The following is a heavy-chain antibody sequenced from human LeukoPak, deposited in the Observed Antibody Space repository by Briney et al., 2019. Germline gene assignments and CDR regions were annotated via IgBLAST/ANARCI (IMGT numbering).Heavy chain of an antibody. CDR2: INSDGSST. Sequence: GGSLRLSCAASGFTFSTYWMHWVRQAPGKGLVWVSRINSDGSSTSHADSVKGRFTISRDNAKSTLNLQMNSLRSEDTAVYYCARGPQRGAAANYYGMDVWGQGTTVTVSS. D-gene: IGHD2-2*01. V-gene: IGHV3-74*01. CDR1: GFTFSTYW. CDR3: ARGPQRGAAANYYGMDV. J-gene: IGHJ6*02.